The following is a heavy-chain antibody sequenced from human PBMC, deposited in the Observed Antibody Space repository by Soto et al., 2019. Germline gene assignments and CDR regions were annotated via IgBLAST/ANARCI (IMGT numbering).Heavy chain of an antibody. CDR3: AKRHTTVATPANYFDY. J-gene: IGHJ4*02. V-gene: IGHV3-74*01. CDR2: INSDGSSI. D-gene: IGHD1-1*01. CDR1: GFTFSNSW. Sequence: GGSLRLSCAASGFTFSNSWIHWVRQAPGKGLMWVSRINSDGSSITYADSVKGRFTISRDDSKNTLYLQMNSLRAEDTAVYYCAKRHTTVATPANYFDYWGQGTLVTVSS.